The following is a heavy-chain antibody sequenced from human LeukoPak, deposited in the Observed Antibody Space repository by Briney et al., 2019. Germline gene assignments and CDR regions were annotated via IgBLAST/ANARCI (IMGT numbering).Heavy chain of an antibody. Sequence: NPGGSLRLSCAASGFTFSSYSMNWVRQAPGKGLEWVSSISSSSSYIYYADSVKGRFTISRDNSKNTLYLQMNSLRAEDTAVYYCAKEAGRRPERITMIVVKGYFDYWGQGTLVTVSS. CDR2: ISSSSSYI. J-gene: IGHJ4*02. CDR1: GFTFSSYS. V-gene: IGHV3-21*01. D-gene: IGHD3-22*01. CDR3: AKEAGRRPERITMIVVKGYFDY.